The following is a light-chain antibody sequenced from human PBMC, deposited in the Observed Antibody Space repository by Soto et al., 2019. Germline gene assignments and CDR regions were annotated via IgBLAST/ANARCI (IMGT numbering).Light chain of an antibody. CDR1: QSISSY. V-gene: IGKV1-39*01. CDR3: QQSYSTPIT. J-gene: IGKJ5*01. Sequence: DIQMPQSPSSLSASVGDRVTITCRASQSISSYLNWYQQKPGKAPKLLIYTASSLQSGVPSRFSGTGSGTHFTLTISRLQPEDFATYYCQQSYSTPITFGQATRLEIK. CDR2: TAS.